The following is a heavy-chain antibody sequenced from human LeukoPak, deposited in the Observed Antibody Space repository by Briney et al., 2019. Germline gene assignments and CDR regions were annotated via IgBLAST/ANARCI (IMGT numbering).Heavy chain of an antibody. J-gene: IGHJ4*02. V-gene: IGHV3-53*01. Sequence: GGSLRLSCAASGFTVSSNYMTWVRQAPGKGLEWVSVIYGGSSTYYADSVKGRFTISRDNSKNTLYLQMNSLRAEDTAVYYCARGGYASGSYSAHFDNWGQGTLVTVSS. CDR2: IYGGSST. D-gene: IGHD3-10*01. CDR1: GFTVSSNY. CDR3: ARGGYASGSYSAHFDN.